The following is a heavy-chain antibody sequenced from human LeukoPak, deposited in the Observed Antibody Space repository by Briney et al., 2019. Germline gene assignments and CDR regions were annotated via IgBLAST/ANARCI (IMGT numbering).Heavy chain of an antibody. D-gene: IGHD6-19*01. CDR1: GGSITSTTYY. CDR2: IYYSGST. V-gene: IGHV4-30-4*08. J-gene: IGHJ3*02. CDR3: ARDRTAVAVAGTRNDAFDI. Sequence: SETLSLTCAVSGGSITSTTYYWGWIRQPPGKGLEWIGYIYYSGSTYYNPSLKSRVTISVDTSKNQFSLKLSSVTAADTAVYYCARDRTAVAVAGTRNDAFDIWGQGTMVTVSS.